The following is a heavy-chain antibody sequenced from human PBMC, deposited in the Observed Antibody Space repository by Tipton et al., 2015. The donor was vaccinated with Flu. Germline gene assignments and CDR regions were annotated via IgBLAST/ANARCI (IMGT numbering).Heavy chain of an antibody. CDR1: GGSISDYR. V-gene: IGHV4-59*01. D-gene: IGHD3-10*01. Sequence: TLSLTCSVSGGSISDYRWSWLRQSPEKGLEWIGYMYYSGYINYNPSLKSRVTMSLDTSENQLSLKLSSLTAADTAVYYCAVPTMTVFSSSRGYWGQGTLVTVSS. CDR3: AVPTMTVFSSSRGY. CDR2: MYYSGYI. J-gene: IGHJ4*02.